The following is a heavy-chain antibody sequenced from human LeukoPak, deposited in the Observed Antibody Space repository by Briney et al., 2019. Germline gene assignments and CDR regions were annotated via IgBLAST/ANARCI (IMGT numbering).Heavy chain of an antibody. V-gene: IGHV3-30*18. Sequence: GGSLRLSCAASDFSLSNYGMHWVRQAPGKGLEWVAVILYDGNNKHYAESVKGRFTISRDNSNNMLYLHMNSLRPKDTAVYYCAKDRLFGSGLNGPHYYYGMDVWGQGTTVTVSS. J-gene: IGHJ6*02. CDR2: ILYDGNNK. CDR1: DFSLSNYG. D-gene: IGHD1-26*01. CDR3: AKDRLFGSGLNGPHYYYGMDV.